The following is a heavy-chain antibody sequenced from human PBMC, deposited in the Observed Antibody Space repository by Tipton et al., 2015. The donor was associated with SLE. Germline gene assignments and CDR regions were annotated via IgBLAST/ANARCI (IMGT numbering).Heavy chain of an antibody. Sequence: TLSLTCAVSSYSISNDNWWGWIRQPPGKGLEWIGYFYYSGMNNYNPSLKTRVTMSVDTSKSQFSLKLTSMTAADTAVYYCARTTEYFDPWGQGTLVTVSS. D-gene: IGHD1-1*01. CDR1: SYSISNDNW. V-gene: IGHV4-28*01. CDR3: ARTTEYFDP. CDR2: FYYSGMN. J-gene: IGHJ5*02.